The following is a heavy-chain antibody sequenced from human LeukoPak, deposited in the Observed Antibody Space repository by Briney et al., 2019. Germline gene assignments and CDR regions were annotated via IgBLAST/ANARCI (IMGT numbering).Heavy chain of an antibody. J-gene: IGHJ5*02. D-gene: IGHD2-21*01. CDR2: IRESGTVT. CDR1: GFTFSNYA. Sequence: PGGSLRLSCAASGFTFSNYAMSWVRQPPGEGTEWVSAIRESGTVTYYADSVRGRFTISRDNSKNTLYLQMNSLRADDTAVYYCAKRCGPDRYSWGSWGQGTLVTVS. CDR3: AKRCGPDRYSWGS. V-gene: IGHV3-23*01.